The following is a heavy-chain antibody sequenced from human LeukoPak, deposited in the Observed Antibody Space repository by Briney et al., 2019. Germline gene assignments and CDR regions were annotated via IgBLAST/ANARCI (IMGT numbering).Heavy chain of an antibody. CDR1: GYTFTGYY. CDR2: INPNSGGT. J-gene: IGHJ4*02. D-gene: IGHD1-26*01. V-gene: IGHV1-2*02. CDR3: ARDRWVQREPEWELLPIDY. Sequence: GASVKISCKASGYTFTGYYMHWVRQAPGQGLEWMGWINPNSGGTNYAQKFQGRVTMTRDTSISTAYMELSRLRSDDTAVYYCARDRWVQREPEWELLPIDYWGQGTLVTVSS.